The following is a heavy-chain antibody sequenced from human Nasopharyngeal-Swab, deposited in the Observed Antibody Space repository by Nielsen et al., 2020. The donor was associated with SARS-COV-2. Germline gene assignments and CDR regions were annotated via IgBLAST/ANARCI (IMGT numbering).Heavy chain of an antibody. CDR3: ARDTRSSWYYYYGMDV. CDR1: GYTFTSYA. V-gene: IGHV7-4-1*02. J-gene: IGHJ6*02. CDR2: INTNTGNP. Sequence: ASVKVSCKASGYTFTSYAMNWVRQAPGQGLEWMGWINTNTGNPTYAQGFTGRFVFSLDTSVSTAYLQISSLKAEDTAVYYCARDTRSSWYYYYGMDVWGQGITVTVS. D-gene: IGHD6-13*01.